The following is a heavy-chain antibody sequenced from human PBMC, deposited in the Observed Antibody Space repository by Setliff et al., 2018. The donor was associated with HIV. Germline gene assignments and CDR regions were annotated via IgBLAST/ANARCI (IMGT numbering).Heavy chain of an antibody. CDR3: ATLYGRADY. J-gene: IGHJ4*02. D-gene: IGHD2-8*01. Sequence: GASVKVSCKASGGTFSSYAISWVRQAPGQGLEWMGGIIPILGIANYAQKFQGRVTITADKSTSTAYMELSSLRSEDTAVYYCATLYGRADYWGQGTLVTVSS. CDR1: GGTFSSYA. CDR2: IIPILGIA. V-gene: IGHV1-69*10.